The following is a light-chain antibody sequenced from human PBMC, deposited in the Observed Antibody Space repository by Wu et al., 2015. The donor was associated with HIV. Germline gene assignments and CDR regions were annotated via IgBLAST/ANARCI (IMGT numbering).Light chain of an antibody. CDR1: QNIGNT. CDR2: GAS. V-gene: IGKV3-15*01. Sequence: IMMTQSPATLSVSPGERATLSYRASQNIGNTVAWYQQKPGQAPEFLIYGASTRAPGLPARFSGSGSGTEFTLTISSMQSEDFAVYYCQQYNNWLYTFGQGTKLEIK. J-gene: IGKJ2*01. CDR3: QQYNNWLYT.